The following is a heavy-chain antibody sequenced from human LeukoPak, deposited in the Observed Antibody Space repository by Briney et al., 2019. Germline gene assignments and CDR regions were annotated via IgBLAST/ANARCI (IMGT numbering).Heavy chain of an antibody. CDR3: ASQAPGAFDI. CDR2: ISSSSSYI. J-gene: IGHJ3*02. CDR1: GFTFSSYS. Sequence: GGSLRLSCAASGFTFSSYSMNWVRQAPGKGVEWVSSISSSSSYIYYADSVKGRFTISRDNAKNSLYLQMNSLRAEDTAVYYCASQAPGAFDIWGQGTMVTVSS. V-gene: IGHV3-21*01.